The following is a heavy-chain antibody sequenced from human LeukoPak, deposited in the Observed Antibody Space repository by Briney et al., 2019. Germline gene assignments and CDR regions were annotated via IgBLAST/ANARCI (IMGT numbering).Heavy chain of an antibody. D-gene: IGHD2-2*02. CDR2: INHSGST. CDR1: GGSFSGYY. J-gene: IGHJ4*02. V-gene: IGHV4-34*01. CDR3: ARGLYGTFDY. Sequence: AETLSLTCAVYGGSFSGYYWSWVRQPPGKGLEWIGEINHSGSTNYNPSLKSRFTISVDTSKTQFSLKLSSVTAADTAVYYCARGLYGTFDYWGQGTLVTVSS.